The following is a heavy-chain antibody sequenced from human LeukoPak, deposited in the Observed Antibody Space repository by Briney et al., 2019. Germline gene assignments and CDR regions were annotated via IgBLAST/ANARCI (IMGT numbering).Heavy chain of an antibody. CDR3: ARDRPYTGGWRGFDY. J-gene: IGHJ4*02. CDR2: IIPMFGIA. CDR1: GGTFSRYA. Sequence: SVKVSCKASGGTFSRYAISWVRQAPGQGLEWMGGIIPMFGIANYAQKFQGRVTITADESTSTAYMELSSLRPEDTAVYYCARDRPYTGGWRGFDYWGQGTLVTVSS. D-gene: IGHD6-19*01. V-gene: IGHV1-69*01.